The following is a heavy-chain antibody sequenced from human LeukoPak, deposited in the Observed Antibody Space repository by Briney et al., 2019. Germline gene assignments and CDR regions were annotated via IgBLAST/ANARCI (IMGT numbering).Heavy chain of an antibody. CDR1: GGTFSSYA. CDR3: ANFGCSSTSCLDY. V-gene: IGHV1-69*04. D-gene: IGHD2-2*01. Sequence: GASVKVSCKASGGTFSSYAISWVRQAPGQGLEWMGRIIPILGIANYAQKFQGRVTITADKSTSTAYMELSSLRSEDTAVYYCANFGCSSTSCLDYWGQGTLVTVSS. J-gene: IGHJ4*02. CDR2: IIPILGIA.